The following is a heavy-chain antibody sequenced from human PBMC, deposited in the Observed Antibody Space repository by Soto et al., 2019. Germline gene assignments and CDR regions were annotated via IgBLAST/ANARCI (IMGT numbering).Heavy chain of an antibody. CDR1: GFTFSSYA. CDR3: ARAGSDCSSTSCYRIYYYYYGMDV. J-gene: IGHJ6*02. CDR2: ISYDGSNK. D-gene: IGHD2-2*01. Sequence: GGSLRLSCAASGFTFSSYAMHWVRQAPGKGLEWVAVISYDGSNKYYADSVKGRFTISRDNSKNTLYLQMNSLRAEDTAVYYCARAGSDCSSTSCYRIYYYYYGMDVWGQATTVTLSS. V-gene: IGHV3-30-3*01.